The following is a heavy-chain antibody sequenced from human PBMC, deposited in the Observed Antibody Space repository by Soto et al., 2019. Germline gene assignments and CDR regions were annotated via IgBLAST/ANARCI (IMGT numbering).Heavy chain of an antibody. V-gene: IGHV3-23*01. CDR2: ISGSGGST. Sequence: PGGSLRLSCAASGFTFSSYAMSWVRQAPGKGLEWVSAISGSGGSTYYADSVKGRFTISRDNPENTIYLQMNSLRAEDTAVYYCAKGFYGSGSYYNERAFDSWGQGTLVTVSS. J-gene: IGHJ4*02. CDR3: AKGFYGSGSYYNERAFDS. CDR1: GFTFSSYA. D-gene: IGHD3-10*01.